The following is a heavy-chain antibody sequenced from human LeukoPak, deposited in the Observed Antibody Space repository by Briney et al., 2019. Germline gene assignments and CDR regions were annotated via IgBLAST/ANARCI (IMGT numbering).Heavy chain of an antibody. V-gene: IGHV1-18*04. CDR3: ARVVLASAGTDYFDP. CDR1: GYTFSKYG. Sequence: GASVKLSCKTSGYTFSKYGVTWVRQAPGQGLEGMGWISVSNGNTNYAQRVQGRVTMTIDSSTTAAYMELRSLRSDDTAVYYCARVVLASAGTDYFDPWGQGTLVTVS. D-gene: IGHD6-13*01. J-gene: IGHJ5*02. CDR2: ISVSNGNT.